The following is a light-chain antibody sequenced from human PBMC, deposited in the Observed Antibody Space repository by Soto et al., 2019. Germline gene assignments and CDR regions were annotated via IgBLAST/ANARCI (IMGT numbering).Light chain of an antibody. CDR1: QSIKNW. CDR2: DAS. Sequence: DIQMTQSPSTLSASVGDRVTITCRASQSIKNWLAWYQQKPGTVPKFLIYDASTLESGVPSRFSGSGSGTEFTLTISSLQADDFATYFCQQYDDYPLTFGGGTKVEIK. CDR3: QQYDDYPLT. J-gene: IGKJ4*01. V-gene: IGKV1-5*01.